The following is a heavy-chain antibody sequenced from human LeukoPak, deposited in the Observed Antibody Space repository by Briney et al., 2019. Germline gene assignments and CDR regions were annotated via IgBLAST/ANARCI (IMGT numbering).Heavy chain of an antibody. CDR3: ARGRHYYDILTGEDYFDY. Sequence: SETLSLTCAVYGGSFSGYYWSWIRQPPGKGLEWIGYIYYSGSTNYNPSLKSRVTISVGTSKNQFSLKLSSVTAADTAVYYCARGRHYYDILTGEDYFDYWGQGTLVTVSS. V-gene: IGHV4-59*01. D-gene: IGHD3-9*01. CDR1: GGSFSGYY. J-gene: IGHJ4*02. CDR2: IYYSGST.